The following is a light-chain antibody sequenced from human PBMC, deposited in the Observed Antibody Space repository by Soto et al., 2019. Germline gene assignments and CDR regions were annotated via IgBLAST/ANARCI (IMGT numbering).Light chain of an antibody. CDR3: HQYNNWPRT. CDR1: QTVSSN. CDR2: GAS. J-gene: IGKJ1*01. Sequence: EVVMTQSPATLSVSPGERATLSCRASQTVSSNLAWYKQKPGQAPRLFIYGASTRATGIPDRFSGSGSGTDFTLTISSLQSEDFASYYCHQYNNWPRTVGQGTRVEIK. V-gene: IGKV3D-15*01.